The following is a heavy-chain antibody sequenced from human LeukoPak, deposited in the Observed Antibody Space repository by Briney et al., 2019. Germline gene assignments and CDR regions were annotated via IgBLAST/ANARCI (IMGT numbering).Heavy chain of an antibody. CDR3: ARSHSSSLRAPFGY. Sequence: ASVTVSCEASGYTFSNYGIIWVRQAPGKGLEWMGWINPYNGNTNFGQKVQGRLTMTTDTTTRTAYMELRNLRSDDTAVYYCARSHSSSLRAPFGYWGQGTLVTVSS. D-gene: IGHD3-22*01. V-gene: IGHV1-18*01. CDR1: GYTFSNYG. J-gene: IGHJ4*02. CDR2: INPYNGNT.